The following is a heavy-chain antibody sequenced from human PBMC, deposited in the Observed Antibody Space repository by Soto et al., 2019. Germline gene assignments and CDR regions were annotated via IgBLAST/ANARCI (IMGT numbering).Heavy chain of an antibody. Sequence: HPGGSLRLSCAASGFTFSSYAMSWVRQAPGKGLEWVSAISGSGGSTYYADSVKGRFTISRDNSKNTLYLQMNSLRAEDTAVYYCAPSRGSDSSGYSWGQGTLVTVSS. CDR2: ISGSGGST. CDR1: GFTFSSYA. D-gene: IGHD3-22*01. J-gene: IGHJ5*02. CDR3: APSRGSDSSGYS. V-gene: IGHV3-23*01.